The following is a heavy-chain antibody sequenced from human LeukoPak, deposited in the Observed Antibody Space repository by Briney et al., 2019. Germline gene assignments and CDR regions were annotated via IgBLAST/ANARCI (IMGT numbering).Heavy chain of an antibody. CDR2: ISSSSSYI. CDR3: ARGRDIVATIPDY. D-gene: IGHD5-12*01. V-gene: IGHV3-21*01. CDR1: GFTFSSYS. J-gene: IGHJ4*02. Sequence: PGGSLRLSCAASGFTFSSYSMNWVRQAPGKGLEWVSSISSSSSYIYYADSVKGRFTISRDNAKNSLYLQMNSLRAEDTAVYYCARGRDIVATIPDYWGQGTLVTVSS.